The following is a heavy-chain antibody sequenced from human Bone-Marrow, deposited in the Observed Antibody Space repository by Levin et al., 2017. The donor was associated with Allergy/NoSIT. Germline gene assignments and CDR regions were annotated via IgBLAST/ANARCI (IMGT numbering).Heavy chain of an antibody. CDR3: AKDRSWDYAEENGFDP. Sequence: GGSLRLSCAASGFTFSSYAMSWVRQAPGKGLEWVSGISGSGRSTYYADSVKGRFTISRDNSENTVYLQMNSLRGEDTALYYCAKDRSWDYAEENGFDPWGQGTLVTVSS. J-gene: IGHJ5*02. CDR1: GFTFSSYA. V-gene: IGHV3-23*01. D-gene: IGHD4-17*01. CDR2: ISGSGRST.